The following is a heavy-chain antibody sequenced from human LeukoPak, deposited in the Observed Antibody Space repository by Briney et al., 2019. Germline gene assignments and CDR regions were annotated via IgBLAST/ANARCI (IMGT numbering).Heavy chain of an antibody. D-gene: IGHD5-24*01. V-gene: IGHV3-64D*06. CDR2: ISSNGGST. J-gene: IGHJ4*02. CDR3: VKAKLGDGYNSVGFDY. Sequence: GGSLRPSCSASGFTFSSYAMHWVRQAPGKGLEYVPAISSNGGSTYYADSVKGRFTISRDNSKNTLYLQMSSLRAEDTAVYYCVKAKLGDGYNSVGFDYWGQGTLVTVSS. CDR1: GFTFSSYA.